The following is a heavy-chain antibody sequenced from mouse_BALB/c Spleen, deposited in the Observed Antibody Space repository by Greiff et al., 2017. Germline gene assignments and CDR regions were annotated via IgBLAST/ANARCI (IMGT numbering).Heavy chain of an antibody. Sequence: VQLQQSGPGLVAPSQSLSITCTVSGFSLTSYGVHWVRQPPGKGLEWLGVIWAGGSTNYNSALMSRLSISKDNSKSQVFLKMNSLQTDDTAMYYCARAYITTAYYFDYWGQGTTLTVSS. CDR3: ARAYITTAYYFDY. CDR2: IWAGGST. J-gene: IGHJ2*01. CDR1: GFSLTSYG. V-gene: IGHV2-9*02. D-gene: IGHD1-2*01.